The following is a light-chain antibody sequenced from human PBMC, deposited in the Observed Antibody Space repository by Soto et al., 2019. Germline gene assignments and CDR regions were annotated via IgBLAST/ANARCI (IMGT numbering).Light chain of an antibody. J-gene: IGKJ4*01. CDR1: QSISNY. CDR2: AAS. CDR3: QQSHSTPLT. V-gene: IGKV1-39*01. Sequence: DIQMTQSPSSLSASVGDRVTITCRASQSISNYLNWYQQKPGKAPKLLIYAASSLQSGVPSRFSGSGSGTDFTLTITSPQPEDFATYYCQQSHSTPLTFGGGTKVEIK.